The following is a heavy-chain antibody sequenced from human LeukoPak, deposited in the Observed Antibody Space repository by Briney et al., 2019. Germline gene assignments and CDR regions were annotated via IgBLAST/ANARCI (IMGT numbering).Heavy chain of an antibody. CDR3: ARHGSSRYYFDY. CDR2: IYYSGST. Sequence: SETLSLTCTVSGGSISSSSYYWGWIRQPPGKGLEWIGSIYYSGSTYYNPSLKSRVTISVDTSKNQFSLKLSSVTAADTAVYYCARHGSSRYYFDYWGQGTLLTVSS. CDR1: GGSISSSSYY. D-gene: IGHD6-13*01. V-gene: IGHV4-39*01. J-gene: IGHJ4*02.